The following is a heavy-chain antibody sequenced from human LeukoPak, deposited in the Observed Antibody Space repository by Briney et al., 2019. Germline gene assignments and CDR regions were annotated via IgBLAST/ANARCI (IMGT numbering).Heavy chain of an antibody. V-gene: IGHV1-69*01. D-gene: IGHD6-19*01. CDR3: ARGTPGIAVAGSYWYFDL. Sequence: PVKVSCKASGGTFSSYAISWVRQAPGQGLEWMGGIIPIFGTANYAQKFQGRVTITADESTSTAYMELSSLRSEDTAVYYCARGTPGIAVAGSYWYFDLWGRGTLVTVSS. J-gene: IGHJ2*01. CDR2: IIPIFGTA. CDR1: GGTFSSYA.